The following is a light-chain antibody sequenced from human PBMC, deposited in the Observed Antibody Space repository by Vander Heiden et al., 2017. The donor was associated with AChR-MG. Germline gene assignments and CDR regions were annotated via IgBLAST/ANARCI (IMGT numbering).Light chain of an antibody. V-gene: IGLV1-44*01. J-gene: IGLJ3*02. CDR3: AAWDDSLNGPV. CDR2: SNN. CDR1: SSNIGSNT. Sequence: QSVLTQPPSPSGTPGQRVTIPCSGSSSNIGSNTVNWYQQLPGTAPKLLIHSNNQRPSGVPDRFSGSKSGTSASLAISGLQSEDETDYYCAAWDDSLNGPVFGGGTKLTVL.